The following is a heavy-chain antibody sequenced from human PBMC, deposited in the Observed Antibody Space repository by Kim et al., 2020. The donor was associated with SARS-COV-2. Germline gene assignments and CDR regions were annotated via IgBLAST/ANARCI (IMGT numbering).Heavy chain of an antibody. CDR3: SNYYYDSSGPV. CDR1: GFTFGDYA. J-gene: IGHJ4*02. D-gene: IGHD3-22*01. V-gene: IGHV3-49*03. CDR2: IRSKAYGGTT. Sequence: GGSLRLSCTASGFTFGDYAMSWFRQAPGKGLEWVGFIRSKAYGGTTEYAASVKGRFTISRDDSKSIAYLQMNSLKTEDTAVYYCSNYYYDSSGPVWGQGTLVTVSS.